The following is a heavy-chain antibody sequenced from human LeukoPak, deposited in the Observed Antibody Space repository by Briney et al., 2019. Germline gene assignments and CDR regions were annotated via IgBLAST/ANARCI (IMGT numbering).Heavy chain of an antibody. CDR3: ARGAITMVRGYFDY. D-gene: IGHD3-10*01. CDR1: GGSISSYY. CDR2: IYYSGST. V-gene: IGHV4-59*01. Sequence: SETLSLTCTVSGGSISSYYWSWIRHPPGKGLEGIGYIYYSGSTNYNPSLKSRVTISVDTSKNQFSLKLSSVTAADTAVYYCARGAITMVRGYFDYWGQGTLVTVSS. J-gene: IGHJ4*02.